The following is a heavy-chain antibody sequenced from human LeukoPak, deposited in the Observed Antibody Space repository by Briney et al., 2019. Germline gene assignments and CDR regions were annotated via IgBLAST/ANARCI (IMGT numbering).Heavy chain of an antibody. J-gene: IGHJ4*02. CDR3: ARGPVVISPAGFDS. CDR2: INPNSGGT. Sequence: ASVKVSCKASGCTFTGYYMHWVRQAPGQGLEWMGWINPNSGGTNYAQKFQGRVTMTRDTSISTAYMELSRLRSDDTAVYYCARGPVVISPAGFDSWGQGTLVTVSS. V-gene: IGHV1-2*02. CDR1: GCTFTGYY. D-gene: IGHD6-25*01.